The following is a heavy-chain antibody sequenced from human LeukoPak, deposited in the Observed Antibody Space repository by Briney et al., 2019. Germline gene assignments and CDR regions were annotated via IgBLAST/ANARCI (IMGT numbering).Heavy chain of an antibody. CDR1: GGSISSYY. CDR3: ARTGVVATSYFFDY. Sequence: SETLSLTCTVSGGSISSYYWSWIRQPPGKGLEWIGFIYYSGSANYNPSLRSRVTISVDTSKNQFSLRLTSVTAADTAVYYCARTGVVATSYFFDYWGQGTLVTVSS. D-gene: IGHD5-12*01. V-gene: IGHV4-59*01. CDR2: IYYSGSA. J-gene: IGHJ4*02.